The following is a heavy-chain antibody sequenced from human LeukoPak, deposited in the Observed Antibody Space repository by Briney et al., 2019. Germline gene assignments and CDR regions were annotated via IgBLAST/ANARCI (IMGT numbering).Heavy chain of an antibody. CDR1: GGSFSGNY. CDR3: ARGPYCSSTSCYSAHYYYGMDV. CDR2: INHSGST. V-gene: IGHV4-34*01. Sequence: SSETLSLTWAVYGGSFSGNYWSWIRQPQGRGLGWIGEINHSGSTNYNPSLKSRVTISVDTSKNQFSLKLSSVTAADTAVYYCARGPYCSSTSCYSAHYYYGMDVWGQGTTVTVSS. J-gene: IGHJ6*02. D-gene: IGHD2-2*01.